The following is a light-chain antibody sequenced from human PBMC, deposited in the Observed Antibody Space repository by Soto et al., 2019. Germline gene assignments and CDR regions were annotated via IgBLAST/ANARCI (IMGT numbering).Light chain of an antibody. CDR2: GAS. Sequence: EIVMTQSPATLSVSPGERATLSCRASQSISDNLAWYQQKPGQAPRLLIYGASTRATGIPARFSGSGSGTEFTLTISSLQSEDLAVYHCQQYDNWTPITFGGGTKVEIK. CDR1: QSISDN. J-gene: IGKJ4*01. CDR3: QQYDNWTPIT. V-gene: IGKV3-15*01.